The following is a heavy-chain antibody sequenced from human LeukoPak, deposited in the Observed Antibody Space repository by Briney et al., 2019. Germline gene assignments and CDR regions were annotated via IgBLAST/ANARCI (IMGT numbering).Heavy chain of an antibody. Sequence: SETLSLTCAVYGGSFSGYYWSWIRQPPGKGLEWIGRIYTSGSTNYNPSLKSRVTMSVDTSKNQFTLKLSSVTAADTAVYYCARAYGGPYYFDYWGQGTLVTVSS. CDR1: GGSFSGYY. CDR3: ARAYGGPYYFDY. CDR2: IYTSGST. D-gene: IGHD4-23*01. J-gene: IGHJ4*02. V-gene: IGHV4-59*10.